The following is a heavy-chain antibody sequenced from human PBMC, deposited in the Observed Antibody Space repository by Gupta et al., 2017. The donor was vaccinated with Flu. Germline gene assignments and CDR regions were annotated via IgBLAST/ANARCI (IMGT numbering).Heavy chain of an antibody. CDR3: AKFTIYTVVRLES. CDR2: ISASGKTT. J-gene: IGHJ4*02. V-gene: IGHV3-23*01. D-gene: IGHD6-6*01. CDR1: GFSCHAHA. Sequence: VHLSVSGWAVVQRGGSLRRSCAPPGFSCHAHAIAGVRQAPGKGLEWVSTISASGKTTYYADSVKGRFSLSRDNSKNILSLEMNTLRAEDAAIYFCAKFTIYTVVRLESWGQGTPVTVSS.